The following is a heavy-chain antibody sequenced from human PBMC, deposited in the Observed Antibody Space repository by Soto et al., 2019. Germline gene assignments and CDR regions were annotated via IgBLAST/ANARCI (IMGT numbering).Heavy chain of an antibody. V-gene: IGHV1-69*01. Sequence: PWGSLRLSCAASGGTFSSYAISWVRQAPGQGLEWMGGIIPIFGTANYAQKFQGRVTITADESTSTAYMELSGLRSEDTAVYYCAREGRGIAALDYWGQGTLVTVSS. CDR1: GGTFSSYA. CDR3: AREGRGIAALDY. D-gene: IGHD6-25*01. CDR2: IIPIFGTA. J-gene: IGHJ4*02.